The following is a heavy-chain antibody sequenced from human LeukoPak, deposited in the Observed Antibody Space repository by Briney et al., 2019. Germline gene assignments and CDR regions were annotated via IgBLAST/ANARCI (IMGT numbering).Heavy chain of an antibody. CDR3: ARDSSPGDYYYMDV. CDR2: ISSSSSTI. V-gene: IGHV3-48*04. Sequence: PGGSLRLSCAASGFTFISYSMNWVRQAPGKGLEWGSYISSSSSTIYYADSVKGRFTIARDNAKNSLYLQMNSLRAEDTAVYYCARDSSPGDYYYMDVWGKGTTVTVSS. J-gene: IGHJ6*03. D-gene: IGHD6-13*01. CDR1: GFTFISYS.